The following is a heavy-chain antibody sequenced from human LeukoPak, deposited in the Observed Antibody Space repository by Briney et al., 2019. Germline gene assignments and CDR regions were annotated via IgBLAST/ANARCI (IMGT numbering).Heavy chain of an antibody. CDR1: GYTFTSYG. V-gene: IGHV1-18*01. CDR2: ISAYNGNT. D-gene: IGHD6-19*01. J-gene: IGHJ4*02. CDR3: AGETLYSSGWYVFDY. Sequence: ASVKVSCKASGYTFTSYGISWVRQAPGQGLEWMGWISAYNGNTNYAQKLQGRVTMTTDTSTSTAYMELRSLRSDDTAVYYCAGETLYSSGWYVFDYWGQGTLVTVSS.